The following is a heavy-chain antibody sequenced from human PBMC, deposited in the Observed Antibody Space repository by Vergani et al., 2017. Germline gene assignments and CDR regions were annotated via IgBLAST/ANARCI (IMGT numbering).Heavy chain of an antibody. CDR3: ASGGYYDFWSGYTAVDY. CDR1: GFTFSSYW. J-gene: IGHJ4*02. D-gene: IGHD3-3*01. V-gene: IGHV3-74*01. CDR2: INSDGSSP. Sequence: EVQLVESGGGLVQPGGSLRLSCAASGFTFSSYWMHWVRHAPGKGLVWVSRINSDGSSPSYADSVKGRFTISRDNAKNTLYLQMNSLRAEDTAVYYCASGGYYDFWSGYTAVDYWGQGTLVTVSS.